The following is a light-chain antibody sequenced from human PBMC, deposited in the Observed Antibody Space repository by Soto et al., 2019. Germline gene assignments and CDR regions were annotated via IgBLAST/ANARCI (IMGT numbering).Light chain of an antibody. CDR1: QSVSSY. CDR3: QQRSDWPPTWT. Sequence: EIVLTQSPATLSLSPGERATLSCRASQSVSSYLAWYQQKPVQAPRLLIYDASNRATGIPARFSGSGSVTDFTLSISSLVPEDFAVYYCQQRSDWPPTWTFGQGTKV. V-gene: IGKV3-11*01. CDR2: DAS. J-gene: IGKJ1*01.